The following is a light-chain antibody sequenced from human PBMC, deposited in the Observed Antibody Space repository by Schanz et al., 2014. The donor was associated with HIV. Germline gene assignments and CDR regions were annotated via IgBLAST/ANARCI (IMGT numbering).Light chain of an antibody. J-gene: IGLJ1*01. CDR1: SSDVDDFNY. Sequence: QSALTQPASVSGSPGQSITISCTGTSSDVDDFNYVSWYQQHPGKAPQLMIYDVSNRPSGVSNRFSGSKSGNTASLTISGLQAEDEADYYCSSYTSSSPLGVFGTGTKLTVL. CDR2: DVS. CDR3: SSYTSSSPLGV. V-gene: IGLV2-14*03.